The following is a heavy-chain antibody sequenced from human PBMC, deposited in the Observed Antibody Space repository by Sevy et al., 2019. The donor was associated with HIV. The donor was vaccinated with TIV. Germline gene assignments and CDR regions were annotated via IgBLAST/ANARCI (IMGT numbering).Heavy chain of an antibody. J-gene: IGHJ6*02. CDR2: IYHGGTT. CDR1: GYSMSNCYY. Sequence: SETLSLTCSVSGYSMSNCYYWGWIRQTPGKGLECITNIYHGGTTNYNPSHESRALISIDTSKNQFSLRLTSVTAADTAIYYCARASGDHMLDYYGMDVWGQGTTVTVSS. CDR3: ARASGDHMLDYYGMDV. V-gene: IGHV4-38-2*02. D-gene: IGHD5-12*01.